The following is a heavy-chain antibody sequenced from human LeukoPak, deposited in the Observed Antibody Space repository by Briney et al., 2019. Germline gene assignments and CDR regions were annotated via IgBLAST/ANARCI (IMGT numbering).Heavy chain of an antibody. CDR2: INPNSGGT. Sequence: GASVKVSCKASGYTFTGYYMHWVRQAPGQGLEWMGWINPNSGGTNYAQKFQGRVTMTRDTSISTAYMELSRLRSDDTAVYYCARDPWYCSGGSCYSLKNRYYFEYWGQGTLVTVSS. CDR1: GYTFTGYY. CDR3: ARDPWYCSGGSCYSLKNRYYFEY. V-gene: IGHV1-2*02. J-gene: IGHJ4*02. D-gene: IGHD2-15*01.